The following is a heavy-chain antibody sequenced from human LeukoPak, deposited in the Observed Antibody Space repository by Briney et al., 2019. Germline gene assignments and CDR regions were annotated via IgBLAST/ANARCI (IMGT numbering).Heavy chain of an antibody. Sequence: ASVKVSCKASGYTFTSYGISWVRQAPGQGLEWMGIINPSGGSTSYAQKFQGRVTMTRDTSTSTVYMELSSLRSEDTAVYYCAREHATMNGDHCAFDIWGQGTMVTVSS. CDR3: AREHATMNGDHCAFDI. D-gene: IGHD3-10*02. CDR1: GYTFTSYG. CDR2: INPSGGST. V-gene: IGHV1-46*01. J-gene: IGHJ3*02.